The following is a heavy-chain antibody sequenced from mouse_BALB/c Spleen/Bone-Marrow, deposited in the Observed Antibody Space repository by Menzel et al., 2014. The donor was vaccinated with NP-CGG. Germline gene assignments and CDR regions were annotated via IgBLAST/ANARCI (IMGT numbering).Heavy chain of an antibody. J-gene: IGHJ2*01. CDR1: GFNIKDTY. V-gene: IGHV14-3*02. Sequence: VQLKESGAELVKPGASVKLSCTASGFNIKDTYMHWVKQRPEQGLEWIGRIDPANVNTKYDPKFQGKATITADTSSNTAYLQLSSLTSEGTAVYYCASYVYGYYFDYWGQGTTLTVSS. CDR2: IDPANVNT. CDR3: ASYVYGYYFDY. D-gene: IGHD1-1*01.